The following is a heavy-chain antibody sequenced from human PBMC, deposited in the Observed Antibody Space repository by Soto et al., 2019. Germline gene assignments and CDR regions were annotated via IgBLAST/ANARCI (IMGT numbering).Heavy chain of an antibody. Sequence: QVQLVQSGAEVKKPGASVKVSCKASGYTFTGYYMHWVRQAPGQGLEWMGWINPNSGGTNYAQKLQGWVTMTRDTSISTAYMELSRLRSDDTAVYYCARAPRLSKSPFDYWGQGTLVTVSS. V-gene: IGHV1-2*04. D-gene: IGHD3-16*02. CDR1: GYTFTGYY. CDR2: INPNSGGT. CDR3: ARAPRLSKSPFDY. J-gene: IGHJ4*02.